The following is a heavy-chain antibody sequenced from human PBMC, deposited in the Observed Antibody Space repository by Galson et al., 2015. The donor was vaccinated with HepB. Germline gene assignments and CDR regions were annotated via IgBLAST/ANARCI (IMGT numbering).Heavy chain of an antibody. J-gene: IGHJ3*01. D-gene: IGHD3-10*01. CDR3: VGSGDFHAFYL. Sequence: SVKVSCKVSGSTLNELSIHWVRQAPGKGLDWVGGFDPEEGETIYAQKFQDTLTMTEDTSTDTVYMELTSLTSEDTAIYFCVGSGDFHAFYLWGQGTMVTVSS. CDR1: GSTLNELS. CDR2: FDPEEGET. V-gene: IGHV1-24*01.